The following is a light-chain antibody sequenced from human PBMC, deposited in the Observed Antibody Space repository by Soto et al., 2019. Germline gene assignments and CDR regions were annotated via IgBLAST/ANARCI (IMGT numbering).Light chain of an antibody. CDR1: QNININ. CDR2: GAS. CDR3: QPYKDWAPLT. Sequence: EIVMTQSPVILSVSPGERATLSCRASQNININLAWYQQRPGQAPRVLIYGASSRASGIPDRFSGSGSGTDFTLTINRLEPEDFPFYYCQPYKDWAPLTFGGGTRV. V-gene: IGKV3D-15*01. J-gene: IGKJ4*01.